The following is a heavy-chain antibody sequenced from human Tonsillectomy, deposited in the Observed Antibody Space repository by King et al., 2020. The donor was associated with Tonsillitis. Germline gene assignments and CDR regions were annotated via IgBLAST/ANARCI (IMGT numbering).Heavy chain of an antibody. D-gene: IGHD6-19*01. CDR3: ASEYSSGWDRYWYFDL. Sequence: VQLQESSPGLVKPSETLSLTCTVSGGSISSYYWSWIRPPPGKGLEWIGYIYYSGSTNYNPSLKSRVTISVDTSKNQFSLKLTSVTAADTAVYYCASEYSSGWDRYWYFDLWAVAPWSLSPQ. CDR1: GGSISSYY. J-gene: IGHJ2*01. V-gene: IGHV4-59*01. CDR2: IYYSGST.